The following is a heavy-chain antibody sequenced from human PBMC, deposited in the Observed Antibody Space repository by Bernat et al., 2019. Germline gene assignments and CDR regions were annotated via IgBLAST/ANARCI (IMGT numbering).Heavy chain of an antibody. Sequence: EVQLLESGGGLVQPGGSLRLSCAASGFTFSSYAMSWVRQAPGKGLEWVSAISGSGGSKYDADSVKGRFTISRDNSKNPLYLQMNSLGAEDTAVYYCAKDLEQLVRGFDYWGQGTLVTVSS. J-gene: IGHJ4*02. CDR2: ISGSGGSK. V-gene: IGHV3-23*01. CDR3: AKDLEQLVRGFDY. D-gene: IGHD6-6*01. CDR1: GFTFSSYA.